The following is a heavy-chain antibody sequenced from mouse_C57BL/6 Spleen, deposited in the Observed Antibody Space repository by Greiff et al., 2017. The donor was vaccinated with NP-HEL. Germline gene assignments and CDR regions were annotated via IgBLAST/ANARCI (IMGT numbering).Heavy chain of an antibody. V-gene: IGHV5-9-1*02. Sequence: EVNVVESGEGLVKPGGSLKLSCAASGFTFSSYAMSWVRQTPEKRLEWVAYISSGGDYIYYADTVKGRFTISRDNARNTLYLQMSSLKSEDTAMYYCTRDGDYYGSSYWYFDVWGTGTTVTVSS. J-gene: IGHJ1*03. D-gene: IGHD1-1*01. CDR2: ISSGGDYI. CDR1: GFTFSSYA. CDR3: TRDGDYYGSSYWYFDV.